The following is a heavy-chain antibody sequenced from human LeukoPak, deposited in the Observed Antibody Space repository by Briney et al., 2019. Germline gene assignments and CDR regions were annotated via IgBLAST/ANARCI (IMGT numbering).Heavy chain of an antibody. CDR2: IIPILGIA. V-gene: IGHV1-69*04. D-gene: IGHD1-26*01. Sequence: SVKVSCKASGGTFSSYAISWVRQAPGQGLEWMGRIIPILGIANYAQKFQGRVTITADKSTSTAYMELSSLRSDDTAVYYCARDPYSGSYSDWGQGTLVTVSS. CDR1: GGTFSSYA. J-gene: IGHJ4*02. CDR3: ARDPYSGSYSD.